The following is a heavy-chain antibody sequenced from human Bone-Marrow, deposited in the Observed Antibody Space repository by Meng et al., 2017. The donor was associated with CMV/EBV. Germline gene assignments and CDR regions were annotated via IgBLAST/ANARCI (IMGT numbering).Heavy chain of an antibody. CDR1: AMPFHTYW. D-gene: IGHD5-18*01. V-gene: IGHV3-74*01. CDR2: ISPSGTNT. J-gene: IGHJ6*02. CDR3: AGSPPSLIGDSNFYYALDV. Sequence: RHTWAPSAMPFHTYWMHWVRQSPGKGLIWLSGISPSGTNTSSADSVKGRFTTSRDNVKNILYLQLNALSAEDTAVYFCAGSPPSLIGDSNFYYALDVWGHGTTVTVSS.